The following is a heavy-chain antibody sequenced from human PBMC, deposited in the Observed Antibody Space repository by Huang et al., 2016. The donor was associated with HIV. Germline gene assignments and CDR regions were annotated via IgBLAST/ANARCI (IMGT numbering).Heavy chain of an antibody. J-gene: IGHJ6*03. V-gene: IGHV4-39*01. CDR1: GGSIRSSDYH. Sequence: QLLLQESGPGLVKPSEALALTCAVSGGSIRSSDYHWGWIRQPPGKGLEWIGSIYYKGSTHYRPAPKSRVTIAGDTSKNLFFLNLTSMTAADTAVYYCARHREGPVAYYSGWGSHLNYMDVWGRGRTIVVSS. D-gene: IGHD3-10*01. CDR2: IYYKGST. CDR3: ARHREGPVAYYSGWGSHLNYMDV.